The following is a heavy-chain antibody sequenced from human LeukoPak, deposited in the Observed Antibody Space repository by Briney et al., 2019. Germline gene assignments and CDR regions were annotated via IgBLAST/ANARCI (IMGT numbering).Heavy chain of an antibody. CDR2: VSYDGSNK. CDR1: GFTFTNYV. J-gene: IGHJ4*02. D-gene: IGHD1-26*01. Sequence: PGGSLRLSCAASGFTFTNYVIHWVRQAPGKGLEWVAVVSYDGSNKYYADSVKGRFTISRDNSKNTLYLQMNSLRVEDTAVYYCARDSIVGTTLFEYWGQGTLVTVSS. V-gene: IGHV3-30-3*01. CDR3: ARDSIVGTTLFEY.